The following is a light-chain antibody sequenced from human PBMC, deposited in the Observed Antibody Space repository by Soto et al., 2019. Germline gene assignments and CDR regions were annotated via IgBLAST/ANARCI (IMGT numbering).Light chain of an antibody. CDR2: TAF. V-gene: IGKV1-39*01. CDR1: QSISGY. Sequence: DIQMTQSPSSLSASVGDRVTITCRASQSISGYLNWYQQKPGIAPNLLIYTAFSLQSGVPSRFSGSAAGTDFTLTISSLQPEDFATYYCLQTYSTPGTFGQGTKLEIK. J-gene: IGKJ2*02. CDR3: LQTYSTPGT.